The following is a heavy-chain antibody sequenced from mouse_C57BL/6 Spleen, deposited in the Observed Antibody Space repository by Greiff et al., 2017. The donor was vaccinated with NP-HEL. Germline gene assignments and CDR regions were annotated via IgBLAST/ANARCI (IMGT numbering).Heavy chain of an antibody. V-gene: IGHV1-64*01. CDR2: IHPNSVST. J-gene: IGHJ3*01. CDR3: AIANWEFAY. Sequence: QVQLQQPGAELVKPGASVKLSCKASGYTFTSYWMHWVKQRPGQGLEWIGMIHPNSVSTNYNEKFKSKATLTVDKSSSTAYMQPSSLTSEDSAVYYWAIANWEFAYWGQGTLVTVSA. CDR1: GYTFTSYW. D-gene: IGHD4-1*01.